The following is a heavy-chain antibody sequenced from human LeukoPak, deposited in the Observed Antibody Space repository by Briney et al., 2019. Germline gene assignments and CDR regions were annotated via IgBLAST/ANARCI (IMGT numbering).Heavy chain of an antibody. Sequence: PSETLSLTCAVYGGSFSGYYWSWIRQPPGKGLEWIGEINHSGSTNYNPSLKSRVTISVDTSKNQFSLKLGSVTAADTAVYYCARGLRYFDWLFYWFDPWGQGTLVTVSS. J-gene: IGHJ5*02. V-gene: IGHV4-34*01. CDR2: INHSGST. CDR1: GGSFSGYY. CDR3: ARGLRYFDWLFYWFDP. D-gene: IGHD3-9*01.